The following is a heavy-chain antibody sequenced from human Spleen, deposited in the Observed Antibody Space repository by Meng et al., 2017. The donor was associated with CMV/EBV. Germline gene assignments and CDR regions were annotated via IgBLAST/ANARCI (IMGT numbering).Heavy chain of an antibody. CDR1: GFTFSSYG. Sequence: GESLKISCAASGFTFSSYGMHWVRQAPGKGLEWVAFIRDDGSNKYYPGSVKGRFTISRENAKNSLYLQMNSLRAGDTAVYYCARVWGLQPDYYGMDVWGQGTTVTVSS. CDR3: ARVWGLQPDYYGMDV. J-gene: IGHJ6*02. D-gene: IGHD4-11*01. V-gene: IGHV3-30*02. CDR2: IRDDGSNK.